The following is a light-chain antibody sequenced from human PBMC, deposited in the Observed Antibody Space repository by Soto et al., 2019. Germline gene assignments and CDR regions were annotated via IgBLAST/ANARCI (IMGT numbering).Light chain of an antibody. CDR3: QQRRNWPYT. J-gene: IGKJ4*01. V-gene: IGKV3-11*01. CDR1: QSISRY. Sequence: EIVLTQSPATLSLSPAERATLSCRASQSISRYLAWYQQKPGQAPRLLTYDASNMATGIPARFSGGGTGTDFTLTISSLEPEDFAVYYCQQRRNWPYTFGGGTKVEIK. CDR2: DAS.